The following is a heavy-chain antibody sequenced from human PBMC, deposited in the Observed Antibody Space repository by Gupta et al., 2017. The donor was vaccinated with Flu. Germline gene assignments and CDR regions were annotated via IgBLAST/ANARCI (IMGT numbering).Heavy chain of an antibody. D-gene: IGHD2-2*01. CDR1: GFTFSNYG. Sequence: EVQLVESGGGLVQPGGSLRLSCAVSGFTFSNYGMHWVRQAPGKGLVWVSHISSDGTARRYADSVTGRFTISRDSAKNMLFLQMNSLRAEDTAVYYCARARDNVVVVAAAIPYMDVWGKGTTVIVSS. V-gene: IGHV3-74*01. CDR2: ISSDGTAR. J-gene: IGHJ6*04. CDR3: ARARDNVVVVAAAIPYMDV.